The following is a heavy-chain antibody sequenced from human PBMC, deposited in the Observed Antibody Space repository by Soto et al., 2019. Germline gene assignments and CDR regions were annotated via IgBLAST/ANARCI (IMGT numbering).Heavy chain of an antibody. CDR3: ARSWCGGDCYAFDY. D-gene: IGHD2-21*02. V-gene: IGHV4-59*01. CDR1: GGSISSYY. Sequence: QVQLQESGPGLVKPSETLSLTCTVSGGSISSYYWSWIRQPPGKGLEWIGYIYYSGSTNYNPSLKSRVTISVDTSKNQFSLKRRSVTAADTAVYYCARSWCGGDCYAFDYWGQGTLVTVSS. CDR2: IYYSGST. J-gene: IGHJ4*02.